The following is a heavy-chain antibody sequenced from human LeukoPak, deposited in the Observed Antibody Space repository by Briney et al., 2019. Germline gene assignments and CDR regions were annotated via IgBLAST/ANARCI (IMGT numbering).Heavy chain of an antibody. CDR2: IIPILGIA. V-gene: IGHV1-69*02. CDR1: GGTFSSYT. J-gene: IGHJ4*02. D-gene: IGHD1-14*01. CDR3: ARASATGSYYFDY. Sequence: SVKVSCKASGGTFSSYTISWVRQAPGQGLEWMGRIIPILGIANYAQKFQGRVTITADKSTSTAYMELSSLRSEDTAVYYCARASATGSYYFDYWGQGTLVTVSS.